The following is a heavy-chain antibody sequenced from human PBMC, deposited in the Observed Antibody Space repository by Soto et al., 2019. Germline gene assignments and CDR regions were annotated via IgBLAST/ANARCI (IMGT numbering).Heavy chain of an antibody. D-gene: IGHD3-10*01. CDR2: ISYDGSNK. CDR1: GFTFSSYA. Sequence: QVQLVESGGGVVQPGRSLRLSCAASGFTFSSYAMHWVRQAPGKGLEWVAVISYDGSNKYYADSVKGRFTISRDNSKNTLYLQMNSLRAEDTAVYYCARDRDYYGSWSLDYWGQGTLVTVSS. J-gene: IGHJ4*02. V-gene: IGHV3-30-3*01. CDR3: ARDRDYYGSWSLDY.